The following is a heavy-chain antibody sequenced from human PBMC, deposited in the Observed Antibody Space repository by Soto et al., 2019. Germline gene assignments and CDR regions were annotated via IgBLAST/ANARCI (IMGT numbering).Heavy chain of an antibody. Sequence: ASVRVSCKASGYTFTGYYVHWVRQAPGQGLEWMGWINPNSGDTYLAQRFQGRVTMSRDTSIGTAYMELRGLTSDDTAEYYCAKGGAIVAAGTRVYLYNAMDVWGQGTTVTVSS. CDR1: GYTFTGYY. J-gene: IGHJ6*02. V-gene: IGHV1-2*02. CDR3: AKGGAIVAAGTRVYLYNAMDV. D-gene: IGHD1-26*01. CDR2: INPNSGDT.